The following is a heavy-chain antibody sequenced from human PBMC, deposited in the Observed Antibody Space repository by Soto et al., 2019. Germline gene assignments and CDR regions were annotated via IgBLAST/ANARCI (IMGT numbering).Heavy chain of an antibody. CDR3: ARGRRRDSCWGGACYNFEF. V-gene: IGHV2-5*02. D-gene: IGHD3-16*01. CDR1: GFSFSDGAVG. CDR2: YYWDDDE. J-gene: IGHJ1*01. Sequence: QITLKESGPTLVKPTQTLTLTCTFSGFSFSDGAVGVGWFRQSPGKAPEWLAIYYWDDDERHNPSLRTRLTISYEAARSQVGLSMGDMDPQDTATYFCARGRRRDSCWGGACYNFEFWGQGLLV.